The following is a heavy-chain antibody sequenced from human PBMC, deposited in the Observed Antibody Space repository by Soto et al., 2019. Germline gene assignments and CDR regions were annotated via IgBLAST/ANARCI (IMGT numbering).Heavy chain of an antibody. D-gene: IGHD3-10*01. CDR3: ARHYGSGSYAT. Sequence: EVQLVESGGGLVQPGGSLRLSCAGSGFTVSTNYMSWVRQAPGKGLEWVSIMYSGGSTFYADSVKGRCTISRDSSKNTLYLQMSSLRVEDSAVYYCARHYGSGSYATWGQGTLVDVSS. CDR1: GFTVSTNY. V-gene: IGHV3-66*04. CDR2: MYSGGST. J-gene: IGHJ5*02.